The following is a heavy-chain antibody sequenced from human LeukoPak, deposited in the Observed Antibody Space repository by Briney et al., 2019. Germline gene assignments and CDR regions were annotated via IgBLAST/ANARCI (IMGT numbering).Heavy chain of an antibody. D-gene: IGHD5-18*01. V-gene: IGHV3-7*01. CDR2: IKKDGSEK. Sequence: PGGSLRLSCAASGFTFSSYWMSWVRQAPGKGLEWVANIKKDGSEKYYVDPVKGRFTISRDNAKNSLYLQMNSLRAEDTAVYYCARDLIQLWPTEVDYWGQGTLVTVSS. CDR3: ARDLIQLWPTEVDY. CDR1: GFTFSSYW. J-gene: IGHJ4*02.